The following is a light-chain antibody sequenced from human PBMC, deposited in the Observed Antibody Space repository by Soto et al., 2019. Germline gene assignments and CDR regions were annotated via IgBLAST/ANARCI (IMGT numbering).Light chain of an antibody. CDR2: AAS. V-gene: IGKV1-8*01. J-gene: IGKJ3*01. Sequence: ALRMTQSPSSLSASTGDRVIITCRASQGISGYLAWYQQKPGKAPNLLIYAASTLQTGVPSRFSGSGSGTDFTLTISCLQSEDFATYYCQQYYTYPFTFGPGTKVDIK. CDR3: QQYYTYPFT. CDR1: QGISGY.